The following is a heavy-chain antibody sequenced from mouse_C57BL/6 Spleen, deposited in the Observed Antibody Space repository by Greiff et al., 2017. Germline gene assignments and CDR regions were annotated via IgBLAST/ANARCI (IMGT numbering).Heavy chain of an antibody. D-gene: IGHD3-3*01. CDR3: SLGSSYYAMDY. CDR2: INPNNGGT. V-gene: IGHV1-26*01. CDR1: GYTFTDYY. Sequence: EVQLQQSGPELVKPGASVKISCKASGYTFTDYYMNWVKQSHGKSLEWIGDINPNNGGTSYNQKFKGKATLTVDKSSSTAYMELRSLTSEDSAVYYLSLGSSYYAMDYWGQGTSVTVSS. J-gene: IGHJ4*01.